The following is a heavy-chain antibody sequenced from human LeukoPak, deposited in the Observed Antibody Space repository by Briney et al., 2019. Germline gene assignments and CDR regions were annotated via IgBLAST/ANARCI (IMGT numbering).Heavy chain of an antibody. Sequence: PGGSLRLSCAASGFTFSSYGMHWVRQAPGKGLEWVAVISYDGSNKYYADSVKGRFTISRDNSKSTLYLQMNSLRAEDTAVYYCAKESRVATFDYWGQGTLVTVSS. CDR1: GFTFSSYG. D-gene: IGHD5-12*01. V-gene: IGHV3-30*18. J-gene: IGHJ4*02. CDR3: AKESRVATFDY. CDR2: ISYDGSNK.